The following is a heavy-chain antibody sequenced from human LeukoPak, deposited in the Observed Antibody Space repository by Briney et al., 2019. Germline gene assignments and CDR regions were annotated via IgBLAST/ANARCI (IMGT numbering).Heavy chain of an antibody. D-gene: IGHD3-10*01. CDR2: INHSGST. V-gene: IGHV4-34*01. CDR1: GGSFSGYY. CDR3: ARRRSTYYYGSGSYYHGYFDY. Sequence: SETLSLTCAVYGGSFSGYYWSWIRQPPGKGLEWIGEINHSGSTNYNPSLKSRVTISVDTSKNQFSLKLSSVTAADTAVYYCARRRSTYYYGSGSYYHGYFDYWGQGTLVTVSS. J-gene: IGHJ4*02.